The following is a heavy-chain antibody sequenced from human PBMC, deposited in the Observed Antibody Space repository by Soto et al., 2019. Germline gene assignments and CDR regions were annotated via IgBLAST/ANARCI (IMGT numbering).Heavy chain of an antibody. D-gene: IGHD2-2*03. CDR2: IYYSGST. J-gene: IGHJ5*01. CDR1: GGSISSYY. Sequence: SETLSLTCTVSGGSISSYYWSWIRQPPGKGLEWIGYIYYSGSTNYNPSIKSRVTISVDTSKNQFSLKLSSVTAADTAVYYCASAYPVGYCSSTSCYGDWFDPWGQGTLVTVSS. CDR3: ASAYPVGYCSSTSCYGDWFDP. V-gene: IGHV4-59*01.